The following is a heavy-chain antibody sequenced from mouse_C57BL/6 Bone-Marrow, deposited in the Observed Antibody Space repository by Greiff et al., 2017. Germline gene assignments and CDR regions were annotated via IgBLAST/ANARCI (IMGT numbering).Heavy chain of an antibody. CDR1: GYTFTDYE. D-gene: IGHD6-1*01. CDR3: TIPLYYFDY. J-gene: IGHJ2*01. CDR2: IDPETGGT. V-gene: IGHV1-15*01. Sequence: QVQLKESGAELVRPGASVTLSCKASGYTFTDYEMHWVKQTPVHGLEWIGAIDPETGGTAYNQKFKGKAILTADKSSSTAYMELRSLTSEDSAVYYCTIPLYYFDYWGQGTTLTVSS.